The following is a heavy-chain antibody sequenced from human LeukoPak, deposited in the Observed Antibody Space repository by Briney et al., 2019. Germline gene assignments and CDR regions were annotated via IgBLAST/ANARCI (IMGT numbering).Heavy chain of an antibody. D-gene: IGHD5-18*01. CDR1: GFTFSSYT. CDR3: AREARGYSYGARYDIDY. J-gene: IGHJ4*02. Sequence: PGGSLRLSCAASGFTFSSYTMTWVRQAPGKGLEWVSYISTASSAIDYADSVKGRFTVSRDNAKNSLYLQMNSLRAEDTAVYYCAREARGYSYGARYDIDYWGQGALVTVSS. CDR2: ISTASSAI. V-gene: IGHV3-48*01.